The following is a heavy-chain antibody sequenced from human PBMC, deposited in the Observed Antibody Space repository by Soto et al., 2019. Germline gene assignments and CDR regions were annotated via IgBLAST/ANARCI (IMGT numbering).Heavy chain of an antibody. V-gene: IGHV3-11*06. D-gene: IGHD3-10*01. CDR3: ARGAYGSGRDYFDY. Sequence: QVQLLESGGGLVKPGGSLRLSCAASGFTFSDYYMSWIRQAPGKGLEWISYISSSSGYIKYADSVKGRFTISRDNAKNSLYLQMNILRAEDTAVYYCARGAYGSGRDYFDYWGQGTLVTVFS. CDR1: GFTFSDYY. CDR2: ISSSSGYI. J-gene: IGHJ4*02.